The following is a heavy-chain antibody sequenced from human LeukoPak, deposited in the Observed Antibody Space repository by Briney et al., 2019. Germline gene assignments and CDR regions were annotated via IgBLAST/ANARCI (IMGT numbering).Heavy chain of an antibody. D-gene: IGHD3-3*01. CDR2: ISSSSSYI. V-gene: IGHV3-21*01. CDR3: ARDDRRFLEWLFFRGSTFDI. Sequence: GGSLRLSCAASGFTFSSYSMNWVRQAPGKGLEWVSSISSSSSYIYYADSVKGRFTISRDNAKNSLYLQMNSLRAEDTAVYYCARDDRRFLEWLFFRGSTFDIWGQGTMVTVSS. CDR1: GFTFSSYS. J-gene: IGHJ3*02.